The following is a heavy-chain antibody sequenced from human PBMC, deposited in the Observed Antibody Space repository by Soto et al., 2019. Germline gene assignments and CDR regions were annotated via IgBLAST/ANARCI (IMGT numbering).Heavy chain of an antibody. CDR2: IYYSGST. Sequence: PSETLSLTCTVFGGSISSSSYYWGWIRQPPGKGLEWIGSIYYSGSTYYNPSLKSRVTISVDTSKNQFSLKLSSVTAADTAVYYCARNYDILTGYYFDYWGQGTLVTVSS. CDR3: ARNYDILTGYYFDY. V-gene: IGHV4-39*01. D-gene: IGHD3-9*01. CDR1: GGSISSSSYY. J-gene: IGHJ4*02.